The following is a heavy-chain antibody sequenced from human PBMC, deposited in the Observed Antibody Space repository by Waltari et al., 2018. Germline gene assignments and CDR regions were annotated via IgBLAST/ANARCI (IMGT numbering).Heavy chain of an antibody. CDR1: GYTLTGYY. CDR2: INPNSGGT. J-gene: IGHJ5*02. V-gene: IGHV1-2*02. CDR3: ARDYLDDFWSGASLGP. D-gene: IGHD3-3*01. Sequence: QVQLVQSGAEVKKPGASVKVSCKASGYTLTGYYMHWVRPAPGQGLEGMGWINPNSGGTNYATKFQGRVTMTRDTSISTAYIELSRLRSDDTAVYYCARDYLDDFWSGASLGPWGQGTLVTVSS.